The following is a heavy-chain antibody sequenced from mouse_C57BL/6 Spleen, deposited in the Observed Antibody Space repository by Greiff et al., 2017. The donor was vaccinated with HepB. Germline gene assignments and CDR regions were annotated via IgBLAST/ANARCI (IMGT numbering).Heavy chain of an antibody. D-gene: IGHD1-1*01. J-gene: IGHJ1*03. Sequence: EVQLVESGEGLVKPGGSLKLSCAASGFTFSSYAMSWVRQTPEKRLEWVAYISSGGDYIYYADTVKGRFTISRDNARNTLYLQMSSLKSEDTAMYYCTRASSTVVATDWYFDVWGTGTTVTVSS. V-gene: IGHV5-9-1*02. CDR3: TRASSTVVATDWYFDV. CDR1: GFTFSSYA. CDR2: ISSGGDYI.